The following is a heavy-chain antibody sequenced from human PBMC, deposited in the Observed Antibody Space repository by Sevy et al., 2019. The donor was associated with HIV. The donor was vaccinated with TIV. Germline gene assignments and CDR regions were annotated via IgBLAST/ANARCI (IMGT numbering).Heavy chain of an antibody. Sequence: GGSLRLSCAASGFAFSTHAMHWVRQAPGKGLEWVAVISYEGTETFYAASVEGRFTISRDNSTNRLSLQINSLRPEDTAVYYCARDGGNSVKWYPLYWGHGTLVTVSS. CDR2: ISYEGTET. CDR3: ARDGGNSVKWYPLY. J-gene: IGHJ4*01. CDR1: GFAFSTHA. V-gene: IGHV3-30-3*01. D-gene: IGHD2-2*01.